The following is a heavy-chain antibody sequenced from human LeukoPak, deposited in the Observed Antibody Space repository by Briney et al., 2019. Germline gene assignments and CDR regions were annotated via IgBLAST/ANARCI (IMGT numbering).Heavy chain of an antibody. V-gene: IGHV3-7*01. J-gene: IGHJ4*02. CDR2: ITYDGSQK. Sequence: GGSVRLSCVASGFSFSNSWMAWVRQAPGKGLEWVGNITYDGSQKYYVDSVKGRFTLSRDNAKNSLYLEMNSLRADDTAVYFCASSHDSSSNDWGQGAMVTVSS. CDR1: GFSFSNSW. CDR3: ASSHDSSSND. D-gene: IGHD3-22*01.